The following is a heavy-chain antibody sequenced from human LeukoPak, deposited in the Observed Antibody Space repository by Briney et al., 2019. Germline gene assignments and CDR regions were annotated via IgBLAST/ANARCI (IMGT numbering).Heavy chain of an antibody. J-gene: IGHJ4*02. Sequence: GGSLRLSCAASGFTFSRFWMSWVRQAPGKGLEWVANIWQDGSQKEYVDTMKGRFTISRDNAKNSLHLEMNSLRAEDTAVYYCARTYSRAFGYWGQGTLVTVSS. D-gene: IGHD6-13*01. CDR3: ARTYSRAFGY. CDR1: GFTFSRFW. V-gene: IGHV3-7*04. CDR2: IWQDGSQK.